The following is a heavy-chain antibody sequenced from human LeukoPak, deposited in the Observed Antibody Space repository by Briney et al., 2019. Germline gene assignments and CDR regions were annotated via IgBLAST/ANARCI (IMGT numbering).Heavy chain of an antibody. CDR3: VRAPGNDYYPYYYMDV. CDR2: IYYSGST. J-gene: IGHJ6*03. Sequence: SSETLSLTCTVSGGSISSYYWSWIRQPPGKGLEWIGYIYYSGSTNYNPSLKSRVTISVDTSKNQFSLKVNSVTAADTAVYYCVRAPGNDYYPYYYMDVWGKGTTVTVSS. V-gene: IGHV4-59*01. D-gene: IGHD4/OR15-4a*01. CDR1: GGSISSYY.